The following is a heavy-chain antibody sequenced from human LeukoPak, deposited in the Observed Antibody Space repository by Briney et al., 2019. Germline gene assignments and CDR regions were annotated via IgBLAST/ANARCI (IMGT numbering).Heavy chain of an antibody. CDR3: ARGKWEQLGDY. Sequence: SETLSLTCTVSGGSISSYYWSWIRQPPGKGLEWIGYIYYSGSTNYNPSLKSRVTIAVDTSKNQFSLKLSSVTAADTAVYYCARGKWEQLGDYWGQGTLVTVSS. CDR2: IYYSGST. V-gene: IGHV4-59*08. J-gene: IGHJ4*02. CDR1: GGSISSYY. D-gene: IGHD1-26*01.